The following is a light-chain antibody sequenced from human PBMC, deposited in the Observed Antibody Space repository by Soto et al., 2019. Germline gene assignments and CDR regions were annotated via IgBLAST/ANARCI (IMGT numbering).Light chain of an antibody. V-gene: IGKV1-5*03. CDR2: KAS. J-gene: IGKJ1*01. CDR3: QQYNDHWT. CDR1: QSISSW. Sequence: DIQMTQSPSTLSASVGDRVTITCRASQSISSWLAWYQQKPGKAPKLLIYKASSLESGVPSRFSGSGSGTEFTLTISSLQPGDFATYFCQQYNDHWTFGQGTKVEFK.